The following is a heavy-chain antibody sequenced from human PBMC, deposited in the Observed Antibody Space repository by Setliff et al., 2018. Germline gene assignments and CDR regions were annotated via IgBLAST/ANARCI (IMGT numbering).Heavy chain of an antibody. J-gene: IGHJ4*02. CDR2: VYYSGST. CDR3: AKGGGRYHSDS. CDR1: GGSISGASI. V-gene: IGHV4-59*12. Sequence: PSETLSLTCTFSGGSISGASIWSWIRQPPGKGLEFIGYVYYSGSTNYNPSLKSRVTISIDKSNNQFSLKLTSMTAADTAVYYCAKGGGRYHSDSWGQGILVTVSS. D-gene: IGHD1-1*01.